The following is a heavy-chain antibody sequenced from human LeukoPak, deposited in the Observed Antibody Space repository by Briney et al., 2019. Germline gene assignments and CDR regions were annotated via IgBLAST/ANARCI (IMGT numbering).Heavy chain of an antibody. Sequence: TGGSLRLSRAASGFTFSNYWMHWVRQAPGKGPVWVSRIKSDGSSTRFADSVQGRFTISRDNGKNTLYLQMNSLRAEDTAVYYCARGGDSSNWYPGYFDYWGQGALVTVSS. CDR2: IKSDGSST. J-gene: IGHJ4*02. V-gene: IGHV3-74*01. CDR1: GFTFSNYW. D-gene: IGHD6-13*01. CDR3: ARGGDSSNWYPGYFDY.